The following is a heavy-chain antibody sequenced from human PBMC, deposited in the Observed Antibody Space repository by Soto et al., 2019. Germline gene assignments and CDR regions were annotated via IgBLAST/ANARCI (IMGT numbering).Heavy chain of an antibody. CDR1: GFTFSRYA. J-gene: IGHJ4*02. CDR2: ISRDGKNK. V-gene: IGHV3-30*04. D-gene: IGHD3-22*01. Sequence: GGSLRLSCAGSGFTFSRYAIHWVRQAPGKGLEWVAVISRDGKNKYYVDSVKGRFTISRDDSQNTLYLQMNSLRREDTAVYYCARYDSSGYYIDYWGQGTLVTVSS. CDR3: ARYDSSGYYIDY.